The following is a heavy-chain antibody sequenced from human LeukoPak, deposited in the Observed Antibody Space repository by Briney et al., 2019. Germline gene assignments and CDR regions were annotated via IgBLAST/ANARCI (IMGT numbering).Heavy chain of an antibody. CDR1: GASIGSYY. CDR3: ARHVIYSGDYSYWFDP. J-gene: IGHJ5*02. CDR2: IYSTGNI. D-gene: IGHD1-26*01. V-gene: IGHV4-59*08. Sequence: SEALSLTCTVAGASIGSYYWSWIRQPPGKGLEWIALIYSTGNINYNPSLRSRASISLDTSKNLCSLRLTSVTAADTAVYYCARHVIYSGDYSYWFDPWGLGTLVTVSS.